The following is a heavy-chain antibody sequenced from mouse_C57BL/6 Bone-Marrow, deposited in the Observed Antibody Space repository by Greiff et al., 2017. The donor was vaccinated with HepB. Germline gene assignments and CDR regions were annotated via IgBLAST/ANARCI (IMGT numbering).Heavy chain of an antibody. CDR1: GFTFSNYW. CDR3: TACNDGYPAWFAY. CDR2: IRLKSDNYAT. D-gene: IGHD2-3*01. Sequence: EVHLVESGGGLVQPGGSMKLSCVASGFTFSNYWMNWVRQSPEKGLEWVAQIRLKSDNYATHYAESVKGRFTISRDDSKSSVYLQMNNLRAEDTGIYYCTACNDGYPAWFAYWGQGTLVTVSA. J-gene: IGHJ3*01. V-gene: IGHV6-3*01.